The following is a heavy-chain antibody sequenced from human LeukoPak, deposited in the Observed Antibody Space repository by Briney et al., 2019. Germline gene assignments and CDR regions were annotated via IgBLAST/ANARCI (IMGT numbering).Heavy chain of an antibody. CDR1: GDSISSYF. Sequence: PSETLSLTCTVSGDSISSYFWSWIRQPPGKGLEWIAYVHYSGSTNYNPSLKSRVTISLDTAWNQFSLMLSSVTAADTALYYCARDRRWEQLHAFDLWGPGAMVTVSS. D-gene: IGHD1-26*01. CDR3: ARDRRWEQLHAFDL. V-gene: IGHV4-59*01. CDR2: VHYSGST. J-gene: IGHJ3*01.